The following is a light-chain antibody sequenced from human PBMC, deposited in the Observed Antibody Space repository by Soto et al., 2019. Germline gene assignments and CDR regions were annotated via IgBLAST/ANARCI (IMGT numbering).Light chain of an antibody. CDR1: QSISSW. CDR2: KAS. Sequence: DIQMTQSPSTLSASVGDRVTITCRASQSISSWLAWYQQKPGKAPKLLIYKASSLESGGPSRFSGSGSGTEHTLPTISLQPDEFAAYYCQQHNGYSYTFGEGTELEIK. J-gene: IGKJ2*01. CDR3: QQHNGYSYT. V-gene: IGKV1-5*03.